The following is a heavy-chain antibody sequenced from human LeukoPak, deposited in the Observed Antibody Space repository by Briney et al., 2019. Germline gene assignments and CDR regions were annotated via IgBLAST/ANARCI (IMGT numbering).Heavy chain of an antibody. Sequence: GGSLRLSCAASGFTISSYAVSWVRQAPGKGLAWVSAISGSGGSTYYADSVKGRFTISRDNSKNTLYLQMNSLRAEDTAVYYCAKDPTVGGYDYSYWGQGTLVTVSS. CDR1: GFTISSYA. D-gene: IGHD5-12*01. V-gene: IGHV3-23*01. CDR3: AKDPTVGGYDYSY. J-gene: IGHJ4*02. CDR2: ISGSGGST.